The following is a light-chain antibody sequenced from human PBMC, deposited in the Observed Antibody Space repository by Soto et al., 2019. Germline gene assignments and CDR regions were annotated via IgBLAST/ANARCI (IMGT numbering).Light chain of an antibody. V-gene: IGKV3-11*01. Sequence: EMVLTQSPATLSLSPGERATLSCRASQSVNIYLAWYQQKPGQAPRLLIYDAFNRATGIPARFSGSGSGTDFTLTISSLEPEDFAVYYCQQRVNWPPTFGGGTKVEI. CDR3: QQRVNWPPT. CDR1: QSVNIY. J-gene: IGKJ4*01. CDR2: DAF.